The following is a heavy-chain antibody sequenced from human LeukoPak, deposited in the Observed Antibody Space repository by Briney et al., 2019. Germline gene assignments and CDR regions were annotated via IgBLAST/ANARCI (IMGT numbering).Heavy chain of an antibody. J-gene: IGHJ4*02. CDR1: GFTFSSYG. CDR2: ISYDGSNK. D-gene: IGHD1-14*01. Sequence: GGSLRLSCAASGFTFSSYGMHWVRQAPGKGLEWVAVISYDGSNKYYADSMKGRFTISRDNSKNTLYLQMNSLRAEDTAVYYCAKDFGGPTAFDYWGQGTLVTVSS. CDR3: AKDFGGPTAFDY. V-gene: IGHV3-30*18.